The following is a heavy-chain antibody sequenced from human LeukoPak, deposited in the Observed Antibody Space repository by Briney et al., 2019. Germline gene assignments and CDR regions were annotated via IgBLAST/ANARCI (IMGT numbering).Heavy chain of an antibody. D-gene: IGHD6-6*01. CDR1: GFTFSSYA. V-gene: IGHV3-23*01. Sequence: PGGSLRLSCAVSGFTFSSYAMSWVRQAPGKGLEWVSAISGSGGRTYYADSVKGRFTISRDNSKNTLYLQMNSLRAEDTAVYYCAKDGDSSSRDFDYWGQGTLVTVSS. CDR3: AKDGDSSSRDFDY. CDR2: ISGSGGRT. J-gene: IGHJ4*02.